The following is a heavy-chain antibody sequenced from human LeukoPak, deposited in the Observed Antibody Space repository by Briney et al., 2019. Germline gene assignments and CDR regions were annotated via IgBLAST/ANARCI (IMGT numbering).Heavy chain of an antibody. Sequence: GGSLRLSCAASGFTFSYYAMSWVRQAPGRGLEWDSGISGSGASTDYADSVKGRFTIPRDNSKNTLSLQMHSLRAEDTAVYYCAKGCTGGACYSDYWGQGTLVTVSS. V-gene: IGHV3-23*01. CDR1: GFTFSYYA. CDR2: ISGSGAST. J-gene: IGHJ4*02. CDR3: AKGCTGGACYSDY. D-gene: IGHD2-8*02.